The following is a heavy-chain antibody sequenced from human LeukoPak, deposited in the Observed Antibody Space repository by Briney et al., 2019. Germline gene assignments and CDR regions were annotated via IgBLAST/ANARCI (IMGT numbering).Heavy chain of an antibody. J-gene: IGHJ5*02. CDR1: GYTFTSYG. CDR3: ARVGGTTRTTTGWFDP. CDR2: ISAYNGNT. V-gene: IGHV1-18*01. Sequence: ASVKVSCKASGYTFTSYGISWVRQAPGQGLEWMGWISAYNGNTNYAQKLQGRVTMTTDTSTSTAYMELRSLRSDDTAVYYCARVGGTTRTTTGWFDPWGQGTLVTVSS. D-gene: IGHD1-14*01.